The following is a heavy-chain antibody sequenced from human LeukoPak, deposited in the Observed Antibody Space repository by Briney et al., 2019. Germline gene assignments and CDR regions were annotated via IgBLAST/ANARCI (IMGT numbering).Heavy chain of an antibody. Sequence: GGSLRLSCAASGFTFSSYAMHWVRQAPGKGLEWVAVISYDGSNKYYADSVKGRFTISRDNSKNTLYLQMNSLRAEDTAVYYCARGGELAYCGGDCRWKNAFDIWGQGTMVTVSS. J-gene: IGHJ3*02. CDR3: ARGGELAYCGGDCRWKNAFDI. CDR2: ISYDGSNK. D-gene: IGHD2-21*02. V-gene: IGHV3-30-3*01. CDR1: GFTFSSYA.